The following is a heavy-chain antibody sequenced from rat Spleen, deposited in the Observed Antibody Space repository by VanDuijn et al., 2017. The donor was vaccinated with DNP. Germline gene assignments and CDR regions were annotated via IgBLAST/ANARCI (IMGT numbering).Heavy chain of an antibody. Sequence: QVQLKESGPGLVQPSQTLSLTCTVSGFSLTDYSVAWLRQPPGKGLEWVAAMSNGGNTYYNSVLNSRLSISRDTSKSQVFLEMNSLQTEDTAMYFCARSDYSDASYYYRYFDHWGQGVMVTVSS. CDR1: GFSLTDYS. J-gene: IGHJ2*01. D-gene: IGHD1-12*02. CDR2: MSNGGNT. V-gene: IGHV2-6*01. CDR3: ARSDYSDASYYYRYFDH.